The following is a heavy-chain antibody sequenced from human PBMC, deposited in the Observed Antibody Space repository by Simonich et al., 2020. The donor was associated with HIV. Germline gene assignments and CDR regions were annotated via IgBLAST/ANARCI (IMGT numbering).Heavy chain of an antibody. V-gene: IGHV3-21*01. CDR3: ARDGAVAGTDFDY. CDR1: SYS. D-gene: IGHD6-19*01. CDR2: ISGSSSYI. J-gene: IGHJ4*02. Sequence: SYSMNWVRQAPGKGLEWVSSISGSSSYIYYADSVKGRFTISRDNAKNSLYLQMNSLRAEDTAVYYCARDGAVAGTDFDYWGQGTLVTVSS.